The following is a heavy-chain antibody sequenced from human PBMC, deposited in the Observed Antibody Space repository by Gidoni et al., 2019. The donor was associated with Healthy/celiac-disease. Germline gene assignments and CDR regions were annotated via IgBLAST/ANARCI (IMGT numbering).Heavy chain of an antibody. CDR1: GRTFSSYA. D-gene: IGHD2-2*01. CDR2: IIPIFGTA. J-gene: IGHJ6*03. CDR3: ARGGGQDIVVVPAAYYMDV. V-gene: IGHV1-69*01. Sequence: QVQLVQSGAEVKKPGSSVKVSCKASGRTFSSYAISWVRQAPGQRLEWMGGIIPIFGTANYAQKFQVRVTITADESTSTAYMELSSLRSEDTAVYYCARGGGQDIVVVPAAYYMDVWGKGTTVTVSS.